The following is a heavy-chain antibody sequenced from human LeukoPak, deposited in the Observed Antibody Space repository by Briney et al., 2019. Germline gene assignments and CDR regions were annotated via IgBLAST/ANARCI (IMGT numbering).Heavy chain of an antibody. CDR1: GGSISDAAGYY. Sequence: SETLSLTCTVSGGSISDAAGYYWGWIRQPPGKGLEWIGSIYYSGSTYYNPSLKSRVTISVDTSKNQFSLKLNSVTAADTAVYYCASLGRESITMVRGVIAGWFDYWGQGTLVTVSS. D-gene: IGHD3-10*01. CDR2: IYYSGST. CDR3: ASLGRESITMVRGVIAGWFDY. V-gene: IGHV4-39*07. J-gene: IGHJ4*02.